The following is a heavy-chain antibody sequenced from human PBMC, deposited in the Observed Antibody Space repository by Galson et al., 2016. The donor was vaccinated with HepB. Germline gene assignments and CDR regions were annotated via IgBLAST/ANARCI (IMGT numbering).Heavy chain of an antibody. J-gene: IGHJ6*02. CDR1: SGSIMSFY. V-gene: IGHV4-59*08. D-gene: IGHD3-3*01. CDR2: IHNSGST. CDR3: ARRSHYDFWSGYYGMDV. Sequence: SETLSLTCTVSSGSIMSFYWTWIRQPPGKGLEWIGYIHNSGSTNYNPSLQSRVTMSVDTSRNQFSLKLSSVTAADTAVYYCARRSHYDFWSGYYGMDVWGQGTTVTVSS.